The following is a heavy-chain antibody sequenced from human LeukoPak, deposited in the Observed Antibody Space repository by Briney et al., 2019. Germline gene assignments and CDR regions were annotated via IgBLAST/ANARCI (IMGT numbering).Heavy chain of an antibody. CDR1: GGSISSGGYY. D-gene: IGHD2-8*02. CDR2: IYYSGST. CDR3: AGHHPRNTVDF. Sequence: SETLSLTCTVSGGSISSGGYYWSWIRQHPGKGLEWIGYIYYSGSTYYNPSLKSRVTISLDTSKNQFSLQLSSVTAADTAVYYCAGHHPRNTVDFWGQGTLVTVSS. J-gene: IGHJ4*02. V-gene: IGHV4-31*03.